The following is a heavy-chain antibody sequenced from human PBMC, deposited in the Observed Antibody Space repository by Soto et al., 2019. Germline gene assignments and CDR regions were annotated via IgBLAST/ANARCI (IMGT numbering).Heavy chain of an antibody. CDR2: MNPNSGNT. CDR3: ARGTRSRKSSDWLYYFDY. CDR1: GYTFTSYD. V-gene: IGHV1-8*01. D-gene: IGHD2-21*02. J-gene: IGHJ4*01. Sequence: GASVKVSCKASGYTFTSYDINWVRQATGQGLEWMGWMNPNSGNTGYAQKFQGRVTMTRNTSISTAYMELSSLRSEDTAVYYCARGTRSRKSSDWLYYFDYWGKGTLVTVSS.